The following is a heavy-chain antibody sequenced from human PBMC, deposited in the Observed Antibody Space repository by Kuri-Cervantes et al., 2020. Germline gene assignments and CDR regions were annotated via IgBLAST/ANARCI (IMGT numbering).Heavy chain of an antibody. Sequence: ESLKISCTVSGGSISSYYWSWIRQPPGKGLEWIGYIYYSGSTNYNPSLKSRVTISVDTSKNQFSLKLSSVTAADTAVYYCARGYYGSGSYYHRPLDYWGQGTLVTVSS. J-gene: IGHJ4*02. CDR2: IYYSGST. CDR1: GGSISSYY. V-gene: IGHV4-59*12. CDR3: ARGYYGSGSYYHRPLDY. D-gene: IGHD3-10*01.